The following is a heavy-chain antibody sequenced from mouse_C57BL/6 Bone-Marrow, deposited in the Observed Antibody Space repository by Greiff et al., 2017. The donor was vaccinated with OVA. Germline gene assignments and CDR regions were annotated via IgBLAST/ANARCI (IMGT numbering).Heavy chain of an antibody. D-gene: IGHD1-1*01. J-gene: IGHJ3*01. CDR2: IWGVGST. V-gene: IGHV2-6*01. CDR1: GFSLTSYG. CDR3: ATVYYYGSSLAWFAY. Sequence: VQGVESGPGLVAPSQSLSITCTVSGFSLTSYGVDWVRQSPGKGLEWLGVIWGVGSTNYNSALKSRLSISKDNSKSQVFLKMNSLQTDDTAMYYCATVYYYGSSLAWFAYWGQGTLVTVSA.